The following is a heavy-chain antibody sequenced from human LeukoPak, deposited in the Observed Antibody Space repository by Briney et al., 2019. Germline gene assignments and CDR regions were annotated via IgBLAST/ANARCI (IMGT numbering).Heavy chain of an antibody. CDR1: GYTFTGYY. D-gene: IGHD5-24*01. V-gene: IGHV1-2*02. J-gene: IGHJ5*02. Sequence: GASVKVSCKASGYTFTGYYMHWVRQAPGQGPEWMGWINPNSGGTNYAQKFQGRVTMTRDTSISTAYMELSRLRSDDTAVYYCARTMATIKEWFDPWGQGTLVTVSS. CDR3: ARTMATIKEWFDP. CDR2: INPNSGGT.